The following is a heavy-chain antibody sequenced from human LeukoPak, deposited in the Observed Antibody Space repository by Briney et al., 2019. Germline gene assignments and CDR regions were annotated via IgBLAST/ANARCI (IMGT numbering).Heavy chain of an antibody. CDR2: ISGSGGST. J-gene: IGHJ4*02. Sequence: GGSLGLSCAASGFTFSSYAMSWVRQAPGKGLEWVSAISGSGGSTYYADSVKGRFTISRDNSKNTLYLQMNGLRAEDTAVYYCAKAPFPAAAGETFDYWGQGNLVTVSS. D-gene: IGHD6-13*01. CDR3: AKAPFPAAAGETFDY. V-gene: IGHV3-23*01. CDR1: GFTFSSYA.